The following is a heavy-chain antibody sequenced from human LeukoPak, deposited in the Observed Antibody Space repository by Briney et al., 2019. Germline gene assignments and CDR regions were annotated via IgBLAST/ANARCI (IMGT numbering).Heavy chain of an antibody. Sequence: SETLSLTCNVSGASISSNQWRWMRRPPGKGLEGIGNMYYCGRANYNPSLESRVIILVVTSNNQYFFVIVPSTTADTAVYYCARVGVDYSGNIITYFFDYWGQGTLVTVSS. J-gene: IGHJ4*02. CDR2: MYYCGRA. CDR3: ARVGVDYSGNIITYFFDY. V-gene: IGHV4-59*01. D-gene: IGHD4-23*01. CDR1: GASISSNQ.